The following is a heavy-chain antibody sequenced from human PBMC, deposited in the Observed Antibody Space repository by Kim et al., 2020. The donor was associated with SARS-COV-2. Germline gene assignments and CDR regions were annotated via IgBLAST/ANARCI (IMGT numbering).Heavy chain of an antibody. CDR3: RGATTVTTDPFDY. D-gene: IGHD4-17*01. Sequence: YADSVKGRFTISRDNAKNTLYLQMNSLRAEDTAVYYCRGATTVTTDPFDYWAREPWSPSPQ. V-gene: IGHV3-74*01. J-gene: IGHJ4*02.